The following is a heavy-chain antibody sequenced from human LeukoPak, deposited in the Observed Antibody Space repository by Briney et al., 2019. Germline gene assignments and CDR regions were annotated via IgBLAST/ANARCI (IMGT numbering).Heavy chain of an antibody. CDR1: GFTFSSYA. J-gene: IGHJ4*02. Sequence: GGSLRLSCAASGFTFSSYAMSWVRQAPGKGLEWVSAISGSGGSTYYADSVKGRFTISRDNSKNTLYLQMNSLRAEDTAVYYCAKDGSGSYYLTVYYFDHWGQGTLVTVSS. V-gene: IGHV3-23*01. D-gene: IGHD3-10*01. CDR3: AKDGSGSYYLTVYYFDH. CDR2: ISGSGGST.